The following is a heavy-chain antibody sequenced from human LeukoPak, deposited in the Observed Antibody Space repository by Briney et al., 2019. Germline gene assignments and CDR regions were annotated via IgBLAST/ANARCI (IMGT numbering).Heavy chain of an antibody. Sequence: GGSLRLSCAASGFPFSSNWMYWVRQAPGKGLEWVSLISSDGSATNHADSVKGRFTTSRDNAKNTLYLQMNSLRAEDTAVYYCAREGNSDLYAFDYWGQGALVTVSS. D-gene: IGHD6-19*01. CDR1: GFPFSSNW. J-gene: IGHJ4*02. CDR2: ISSDGSAT. CDR3: AREGNSDLYAFDY. V-gene: IGHV3-74*01.